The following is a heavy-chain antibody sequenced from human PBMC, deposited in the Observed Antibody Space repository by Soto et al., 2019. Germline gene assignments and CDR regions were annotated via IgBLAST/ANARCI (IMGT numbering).Heavy chain of an antibody. CDR3: ARVRANLYYCSGGSCYSNWFDP. D-gene: IGHD2-15*01. CDR1: GDSVSSNSAA. CDR2: TYYRSKWYN. J-gene: IGHJ5*02. V-gene: IGHV6-1*01. Sequence: SPTLSLTCAISGDSVSSNSAAWNWIRQSPSRGLEWLGRTYYRSKWYNDYAVSVKSRITINPDTSKNQFSLQLNSVTPEDTAVYYCARVRANLYYCSGGSCYSNWFDPWGQGTLVTVSS.